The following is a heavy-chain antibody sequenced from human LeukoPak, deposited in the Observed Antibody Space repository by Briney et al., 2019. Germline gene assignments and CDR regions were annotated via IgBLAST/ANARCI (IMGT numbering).Heavy chain of an antibody. D-gene: IGHD3-3*01. CDR1: GGSFSVYY. Sequence: PSETLSLTCAVYGGSFSVYYWSWIRQPPGKGLEWIGEINHSGSTNYNPSLKSRVTISVDTSKNQFSLKLSSVTAADTAVYYCARRGPFWSGKPQFDYWGQGTLVTVSS. CDR3: ARRGPFWSGKPQFDY. CDR2: INHSGST. V-gene: IGHV4-34*01. J-gene: IGHJ4*02.